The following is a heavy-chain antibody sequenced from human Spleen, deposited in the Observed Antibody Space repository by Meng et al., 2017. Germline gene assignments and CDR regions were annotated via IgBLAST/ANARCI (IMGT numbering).Heavy chain of an antibody. CDR1: GFTFSSYN. V-gene: IGHV3-74*03. J-gene: IGHJ4*02. CDR3: ARDADWVIFDH. D-gene: IGHD3-9*01. Sequence: GGSLRLSCAASGFTFSSYNMHWVRQTPGEGLVWVSRINTGASITTYADSVKGRFTISRDDAKNTVYLQMNSLRAEDTAVYYCARDADWVIFDHWGQGALVTVSS. CDR2: INTGASIT.